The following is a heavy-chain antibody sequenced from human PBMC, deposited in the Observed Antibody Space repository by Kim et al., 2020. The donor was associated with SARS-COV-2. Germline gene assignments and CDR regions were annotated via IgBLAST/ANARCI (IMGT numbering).Heavy chain of an antibody. CDR1: GFTFSSYG. J-gene: IGHJ4*02. D-gene: IGHD1-26*01. V-gene: IGHV3-30*18. CDR3: AKDPGGWELLEAFDY. Sequence: GGSLRLSCAASGFTFSSYGMHWVRQAPGKGLEWVAVISYDGSNKYYADSVKGRFTISRDNSKNTLYLQMNSLRAEDTAVYYCAKDPGGWELLEAFDYWGQGTLFTVSS. CDR2: ISYDGSNK.